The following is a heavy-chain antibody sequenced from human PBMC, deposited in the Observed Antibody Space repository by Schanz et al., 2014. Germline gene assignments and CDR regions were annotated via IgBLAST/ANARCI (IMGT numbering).Heavy chain of an antibody. CDR1: GYTFTGHH. CDR3: ARGRTFDY. Sequence: QVQLVQSGAEVKKPGASVKVSCKASGYTFTGHHMHWVRQAPGQGLEWMGWINPKSGDRNYAQKVQGRVTMTTDTSTGTAYMELRSLRSDDTAVYYCARGRTFDYWGQGTLVTVSS. V-gene: IGHV1-2*02. J-gene: IGHJ4*02. CDR2: INPKSGDR.